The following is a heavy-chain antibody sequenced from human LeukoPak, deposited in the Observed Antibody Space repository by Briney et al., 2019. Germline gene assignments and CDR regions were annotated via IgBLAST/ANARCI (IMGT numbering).Heavy chain of an antibody. V-gene: IGHV3-74*01. D-gene: IGHD6-19*01. J-gene: IGHJ3*02. CDR1: GFTFSSYA. CDR3: ARESSDWFSDAFDI. Sequence: GRSLRLSCAASGFTFSSYAMHWVRQAPGKGLVWVSRINSDGNRTNYADFVKGRFTISRDNAKNTLYVQINSLRAEDTAVYYCARESSDWFSDAFDIWGQGTVVTVSS. CDR2: INSDGNRT.